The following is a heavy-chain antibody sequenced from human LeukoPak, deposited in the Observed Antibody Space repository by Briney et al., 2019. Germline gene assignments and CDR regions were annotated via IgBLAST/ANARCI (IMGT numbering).Heavy chain of an antibody. V-gene: IGHV3-23*01. CDR3: AKDGSGFYYRYFDY. CDR1: GISLSNYG. Sequence: GGSLRLSCAVSGISLSNYGMSGVRQAPGKGLEWVASISGSGGSTNCTDSVKGRFTISRDNSQNTLYLQMNSLRAEDTAVYYCAKDGSGFYYRYFDYWGQGTLVTVSS. D-gene: IGHD3-10*01. CDR2: ISGSGGST. J-gene: IGHJ4*02.